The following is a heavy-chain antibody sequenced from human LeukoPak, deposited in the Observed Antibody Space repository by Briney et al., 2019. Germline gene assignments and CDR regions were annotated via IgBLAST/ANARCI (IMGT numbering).Heavy chain of an antibody. CDR2: ISSSGSTI. CDR1: GFTFSSYE. CDR3: VMYTWGDVSDI. V-gene: IGHV3-48*03. D-gene: IGHD3-16*01. J-gene: IGHJ3*02. Sequence: GGSLRLSCAASGFTFSSYEMNWVRQAPGKGLEWVSYISSSGSTIYYADSVKGRFTISRDNAKNTLYLQMNSLRAEDTAVYFCVMYTWGDVSDIWGQGTMVTVSS.